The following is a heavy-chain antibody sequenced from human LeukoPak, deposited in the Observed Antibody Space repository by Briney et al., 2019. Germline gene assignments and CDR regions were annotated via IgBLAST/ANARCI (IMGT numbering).Heavy chain of an antibody. Sequence: GGSLRLSCAASGVTFSSLWMTWVRQAPGKGLEWVANINPDGSVKNYVDSMRGRFTISRDNAKNSLYLQMNSLRAEDTAVYYCARDRGYNAFDYWGQGTLVTVSS. CDR3: ARDRGYNAFDY. CDR1: GVTFSSLW. J-gene: IGHJ4*02. D-gene: IGHD3-10*01. CDR2: INPDGSVK. V-gene: IGHV3-7*01.